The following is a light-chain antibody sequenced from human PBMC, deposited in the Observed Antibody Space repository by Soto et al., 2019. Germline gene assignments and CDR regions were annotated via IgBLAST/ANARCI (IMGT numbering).Light chain of an antibody. V-gene: IGKV1-39*01. CDR2: DAS. CDR1: QSISTY. Sequence: DIQMTQSPSSLSASVGDRVTITCRATQSISTYLNRYHQKPGKAPKLLIYDASFLQSGVPSRFSGSGSGTDFTPTISSLQPEDFSTYYCQQSYNTPYTFGQGTNLEIK. CDR3: QQSYNTPYT. J-gene: IGKJ2*01.